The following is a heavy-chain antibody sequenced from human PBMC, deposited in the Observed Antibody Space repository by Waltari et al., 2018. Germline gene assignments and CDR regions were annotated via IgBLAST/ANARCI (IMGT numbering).Heavy chain of an antibody. CDR2: IYYSGST. Sequence: QVQLQESGPGLVKPSETLSLTCTVSGGSISSYYWSWIRQPPGKGLEWIGYIYYSGSTNYSPSLKSRVTISVDTSKNQFSLKLSSVTAADTAVYYCARHSLASSSSEVDYWGQGTLVTVSS. V-gene: IGHV4-59*08. J-gene: IGHJ4*02. CDR3: ARHSLASSSSEVDY. CDR1: GGSISSYY. D-gene: IGHD6-13*01.